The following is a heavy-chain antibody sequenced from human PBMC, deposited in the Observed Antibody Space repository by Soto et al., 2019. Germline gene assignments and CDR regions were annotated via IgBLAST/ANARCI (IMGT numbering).Heavy chain of an antibody. Sequence: EVQLVESGGGLVKPGGSLRLSCAASGFTVSTKYMSWVRQAPGKGLEWVSVIYSGGSTFYAASVRGRFTISRDNSKNTVNRPMDSLGAEDTAVYYCARGTWSADYWGQGTLVTVSS. CDR1: GFTVSTKY. CDR2: IYSGGST. V-gene: IGHV3-66*01. D-gene: IGHD2-8*01. J-gene: IGHJ4*02. CDR3: ARGTWSADY.